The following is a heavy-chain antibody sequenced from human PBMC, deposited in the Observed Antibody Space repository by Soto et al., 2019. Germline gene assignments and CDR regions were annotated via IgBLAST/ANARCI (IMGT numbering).Heavy chain of an antibody. CDR2: IWYDGSNK. V-gene: IGHV3-33*01. CDR3: ARDSIKGPTDC. D-gene: IGHD3-3*02. CDR1: GFTFSSYG. Sequence: QVQLVESGGGVVQPGRSLRLSCAASGFTFSSYGMHWVRQAPGKGLEWVAVIWYDGSNKYYADSVKGRFTISRDNSKNTLYRQMNSLRADDTAVYYCARDSIKGPTDCWGQGTLVTVSS. J-gene: IGHJ4*02.